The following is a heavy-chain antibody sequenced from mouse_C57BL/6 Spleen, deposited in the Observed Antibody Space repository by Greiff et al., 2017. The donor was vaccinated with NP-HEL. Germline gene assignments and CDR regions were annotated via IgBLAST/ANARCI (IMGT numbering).Heavy chain of an antibody. CDR1: GYTFTDYN. V-gene: IGHV1-18*01. D-gene: IGHD4-1*01. Sequence: EVQGVESGPELVKPGASVKIPRKASGYTFTDYNMDWGKQSHGKSPEWDGDINPNNGGTIYNQKFKGKATLNVDQSPRTAHMEPRSPTSEDTAVYYCRRWDDTRAWFAYWGQGTLVTVSA. CDR3: RRWDDTRAWFAY. CDR2: INPNNGGT. J-gene: IGHJ3*01.